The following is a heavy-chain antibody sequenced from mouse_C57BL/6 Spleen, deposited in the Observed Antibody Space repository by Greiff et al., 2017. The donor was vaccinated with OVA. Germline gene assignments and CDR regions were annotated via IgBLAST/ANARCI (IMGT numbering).Heavy chain of an antibody. D-gene: IGHD1-1*01. CDR1: GFTFSSYA. CDR3: TRAIYYYGSSGGYFDY. V-gene: IGHV5-9-1*02. CDR2: ISSGGDYI. J-gene: IGHJ2*01. Sequence: DVMLVESGEGLVKPGGSLKLSCAASGFTFSSYAMSWVRQTPEKRLEWVAYISSGGDYIYYADTVKGRFTISRDNARNTLYLQMSSLKSEDTAMYYCTRAIYYYGSSGGYFDYWGQGTTLTVSS.